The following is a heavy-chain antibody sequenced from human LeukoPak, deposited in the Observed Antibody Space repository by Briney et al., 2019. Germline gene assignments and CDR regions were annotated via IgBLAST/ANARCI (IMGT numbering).Heavy chain of an antibody. J-gene: IGHJ5*02. CDR1: GFTFSSYS. Sequence: GGSLRLSCAASGFTFSSYSMDWVRQAPGKGLEWVSSISSSSSYIYYADSVKGRFTISRDNARNSLYLQMNSLRAEDTAVYYCAREGLYDFWSGYPFDPWGQGTLVTVSS. CDR2: ISSSSSYI. D-gene: IGHD3-3*01. CDR3: AREGLYDFWSGYPFDP. V-gene: IGHV3-21*01.